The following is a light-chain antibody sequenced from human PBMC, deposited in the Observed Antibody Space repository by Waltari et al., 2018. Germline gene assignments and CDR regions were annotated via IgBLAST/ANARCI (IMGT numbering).Light chain of an antibody. CDR3: QQYKIWPSYT. Sequence: EILMTQSPATLSVSPGERATLSCRASQSISSSLAWYQHKPGQAPRRLIYGASTRATGIPARFSGRGSETDFTLTITSLQSEDFAVYYCQQYKIWPSYTFGQGTKLDI. CDR2: GAS. CDR1: QSISSS. J-gene: IGKJ2*01. V-gene: IGKV3-15*01.